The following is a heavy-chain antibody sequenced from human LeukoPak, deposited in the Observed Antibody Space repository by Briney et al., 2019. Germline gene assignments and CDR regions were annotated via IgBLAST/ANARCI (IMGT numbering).Heavy chain of an antibody. CDR3: ARGGTVPTYYYYGMDV. CDR1: GYTFTIYY. J-gene: IGHJ6*02. CDR2: INPNSGGT. V-gene: IGHV1-2*02. Sequence: ASVKVSCRASGYTFTIYYMHWVRQAPGQGLEWMGWINPNSGGTNYAQKFQGRVTMTRDTSISTAYMELSRLRSDDTAVYYCARGGTVPTYYYYGMDVWGQGTTVTVSS. D-gene: IGHD1-1*01.